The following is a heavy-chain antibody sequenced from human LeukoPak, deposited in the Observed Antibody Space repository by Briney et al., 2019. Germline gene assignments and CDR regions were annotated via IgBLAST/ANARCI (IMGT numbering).Heavy chain of an antibody. J-gene: IGHJ1*01. Sequence: GASVKVSCKVSGYTLAELSMHWVRQAPGKGLEWMGGFDPEDGETIYAQKFQGRVTMTEDTSTDTAYMELSSLRPEDTAVYYCATLPHTYYDSSGYYQHWGQGTLVTVSS. CDR2: FDPEDGET. CDR3: ATLPHTYYDSSGYYQH. D-gene: IGHD3-22*01. V-gene: IGHV1-24*01. CDR1: GYTLAELS.